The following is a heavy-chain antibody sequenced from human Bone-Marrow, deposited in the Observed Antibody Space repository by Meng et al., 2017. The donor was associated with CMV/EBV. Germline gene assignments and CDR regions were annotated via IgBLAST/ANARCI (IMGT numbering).Heavy chain of an antibody. D-gene: IGHD1-20*01. Sequence: ASVKVSCKASGYTFTGYYMHWVRQAPGQGLEWMGWINPNSGGTNYAQKFQGRVTMTRDTSISTAYMELSRLRSDDTAVYYCARDRSPNWNLGYFDDWGQGTLVTVSS. V-gene: IGHV1-2*02. J-gene: IGHJ4*02. CDR1: GYTFTGYY. CDR2: INPNSGGT. CDR3: ARDRSPNWNLGYFDD.